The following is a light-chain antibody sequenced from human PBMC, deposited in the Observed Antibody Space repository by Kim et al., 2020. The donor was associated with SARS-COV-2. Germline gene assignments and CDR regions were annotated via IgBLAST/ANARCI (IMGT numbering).Light chain of an antibody. CDR2: DAS. CDR1: QNIFTY. J-gene: IGKJ5*01. CDR3: QQHTGYPNT. V-gene: IGKV3-11*01. Sequence: LSPGDRAALSCRASQNIFTYLGWYQQKPGPAPRLLISDASKRAPGIPDRFTGGGSGTEFTLTIRSLEPDDSAVYYCQQHTGYPNTFGQGTRLEIK.